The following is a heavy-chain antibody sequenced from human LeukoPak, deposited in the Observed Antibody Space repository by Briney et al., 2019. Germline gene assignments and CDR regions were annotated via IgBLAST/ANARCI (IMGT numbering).Heavy chain of an antibody. CDR3: VRDGVGATTYFGYFDH. CDR2: INSDGSWT. CDR1: GNYW. J-gene: IGHJ4*02. V-gene: IGHV3-74*01. D-gene: IGHD1-26*01. Sequence: GGSLRLSCAASGNYWMHWVRQAPGKGLVWVSHINSDGSWTSYADSVKGRFTISRDNSKNTLYLQMNSLRAEDTAVYYCVRDGVGATTYFGYFDHWGQGNLVTVSS.